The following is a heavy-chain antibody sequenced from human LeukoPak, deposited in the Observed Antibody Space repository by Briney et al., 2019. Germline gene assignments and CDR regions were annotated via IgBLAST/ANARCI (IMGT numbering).Heavy chain of an antibody. D-gene: IGHD3-10*01. CDR2: IYYSGST. Sequence: SGTLSLTCTVSGGSISSYYWSWIRQPPGKGLEWIGYIYYSGSTNYNPSLKSRVTIPVDTSKNQFSLKLSSVTAADTAVYYCARELDYYGSGSPTKGYYFDYWGQGTLVTVSS. J-gene: IGHJ4*02. CDR3: ARELDYYGSGSPTKGYYFDY. CDR1: GGSISSYY. V-gene: IGHV4-59*01.